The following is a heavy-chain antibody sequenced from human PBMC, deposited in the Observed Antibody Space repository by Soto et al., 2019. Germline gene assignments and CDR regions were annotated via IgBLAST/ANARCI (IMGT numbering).Heavy chain of an antibody. D-gene: IGHD1-26*01. J-gene: IGHJ4*02. CDR1: GFSFSSYA. Sequence: EVQLLESGGGLVQPGGSLRLSCAASGFSFSSYAMSWLRQAPGKGLEWVSTISGSDGKTFYADSVKGRFAIARDNSDNMLYLHMNSLREDDTAVYYCARWSYLDDWGQGARVTVSS. CDR2: ISGSDGKT. CDR3: ARWSYLDD. V-gene: IGHV3-23*01.